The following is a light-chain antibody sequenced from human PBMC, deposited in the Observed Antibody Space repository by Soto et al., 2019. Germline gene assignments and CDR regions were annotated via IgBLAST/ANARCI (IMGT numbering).Light chain of an antibody. CDR2: DVS. CDR1: SSDVGGYNY. V-gene: IGLV2-14*01. J-gene: IGLJ1*01. CDR3: SSYTSSSTPYYV. Sequence: QSVLTQPASVSGSPGQSLTISCTGTSSDVGGYNYVSWYQQHPGKAPKLMIYDVSNRPSGVSNRFSGSKSGNTASLTISGLQAEDEADYYCSSYTSSSTPYYVFGTGTKVTVL.